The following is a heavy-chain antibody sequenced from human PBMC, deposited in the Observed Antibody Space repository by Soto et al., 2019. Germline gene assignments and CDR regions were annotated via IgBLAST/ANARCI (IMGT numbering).Heavy chain of an antibody. Sequence: GASVKVSCKASGYTFTGYYMHWVRQAPGQGLEWMGWINPNSGGTNYAQKFQGRVTMTRDTSISTAYMELSRLRSDDTAVYYCARDGHCSGGSCYHPRGWFDPWGQGTLVTVSS. CDR1: GYTFTGYY. CDR3: ARDGHCSGGSCYHPRGWFDP. V-gene: IGHV1-2*02. J-gene: IGHJ5*02. D-gene: IGHD2-15*01. CDR2: INPNSGGT.